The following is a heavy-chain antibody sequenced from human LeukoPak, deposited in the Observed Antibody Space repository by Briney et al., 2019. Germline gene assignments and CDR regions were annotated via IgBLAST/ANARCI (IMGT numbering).Heavy chain of an antibody. CDR2: IYSSGST. CDR3: ARMYSGTYGGIDY. D-gene: IGHD1-26*01. J-gene: IGHJ4*02. V-gene: IGHV4-4*07. Sequence: PSETLSLTCTVSGGSISSYYWSWIRQPAGKGLEWIGRIYSSGSTNCNPSLKSRVTMSVHTSSNQFSLRLNSVAAADTAVYYCARMYSGTYGGIDYWGQGILVTVSS. CDR1: GGSISSYY.